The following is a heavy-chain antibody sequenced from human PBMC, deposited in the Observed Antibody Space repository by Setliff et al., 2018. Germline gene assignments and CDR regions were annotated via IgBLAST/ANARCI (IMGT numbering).Heavy chain of an antibody. J-gene: IGHJ5*02. Sequence: SETLSLTCSVSGGSISSSYWTWIRQPPGKGLEWIGYIYSSGSSNYNPSLKSRVTISVDTSKNQFSLRLSSVTAADTAVYYCARAAKYDSSGYYGFWFDPWGQGNLGTVSS. CDR2: IYSSGSS. D-gene: IGHD3-22*01. CDR3: ARAAKYDSSGYYGFWFDP. V-gene: IGHV4-59*01. CDR1: GGSISSSY.